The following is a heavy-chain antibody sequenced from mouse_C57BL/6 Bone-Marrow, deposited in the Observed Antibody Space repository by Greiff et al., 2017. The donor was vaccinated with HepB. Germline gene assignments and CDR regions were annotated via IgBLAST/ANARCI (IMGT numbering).Heavy chain of an antibody. CDR1: GFTFSSYG. D-gene: IGHD1-1*01. Sequence: EVQGVESGGDLVKPGGSLKLSCAASGFTFSSYGMSWVRQTPDKRLEWVATISSGGSYTYYPDSVKGRFTISRDNAKNTLYLQKSSLKSEDTAMYYCARQRSGYGSRFRFAYWGQGTLVTVSA. CDR3: ARQRSGYGSRFRFAY. CDR2: ISSGGSYT. V-gene: IGHV5-6*01. J-gene: IGHJ3*01.